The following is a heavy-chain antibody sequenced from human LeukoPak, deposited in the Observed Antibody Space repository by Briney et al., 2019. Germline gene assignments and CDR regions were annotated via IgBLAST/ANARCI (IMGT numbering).Heavy chain of an antibody. CDR3: ARDRGAYYDSRGWRGYMDV. Sequence: GGSLRLSCAASGFTFSSYEMNWVRQAPGKGLEWVSYISSISSSIYYADSVKGRFTISRDNAKNSLYLQMNSLRAEDTAVYYCARDRGAYYDSRGWRGYMDVWGKGTTVTVSS. CDR1: GFTFSSYE. D-gene: IGHD3-22*01. CDR2: ISSISSSI. J-gene: IGHJ6*03. V-gene: IGHV3-48*03.